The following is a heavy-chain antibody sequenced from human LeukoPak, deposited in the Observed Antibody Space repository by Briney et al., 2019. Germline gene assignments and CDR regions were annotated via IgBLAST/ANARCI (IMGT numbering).Heavy chain of an antibody. CDR2: INPSGGST. CDR1: GYTFTSYY. J-gene: IGHJ4*02. V-gene: IGHV1-46*01. CDR3: ARKQQLATASFDY. D-gene: IGHD6-13*01. Sequence: ASVKVSCKASGYTFTSYYMHWVRQAPGQGLEWMGIINPSGGSTSYAQKFQGRVTMTRDMSTSTVYMELSSLRSEDTAVYYRARKQQLATASFDYWGQGTLVTVSS.